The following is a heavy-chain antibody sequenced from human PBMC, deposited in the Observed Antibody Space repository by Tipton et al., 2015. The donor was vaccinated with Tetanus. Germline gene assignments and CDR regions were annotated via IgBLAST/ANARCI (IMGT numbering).Heavy chain of an antibody. Sequence: QLVQSGAEVKKPGASLKISCKASGFAFDTYYMHWVRQAPGQGLEWMGIINPKGRTTGYSQKFQGRFTMTRDTSTSTLYMELTSLTSGDTAVYYCARGFYCMDVWGQGTTVTVSS. V-gene: IGHV1-46*02. CDR1: GFAFDTYY. CDR3: ARGFYCMDV. CDR2: INPKGRTT. J-gene: IGHJ6*02.